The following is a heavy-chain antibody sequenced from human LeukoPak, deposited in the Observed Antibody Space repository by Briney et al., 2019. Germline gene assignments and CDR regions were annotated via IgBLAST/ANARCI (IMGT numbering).Heavy chain of an antibody. Sequence: SETLSLTCTVSGGSISSYYWSWIRQPPGKGLEWIGYIYYSGSTNYNPSLKSRVTISVDTSKNQFSLQLNSMTPEDTAVYYCVRDNKGIAVSAAFDIWGQGTMV. CDR3: VRDNKGIAVSAAFDI. V-gene: IGHV4-59*12. CDR2: IYYSGST. D-gene: IGHD6-19*01. J-gene: IGHJ3*02. CDR1: GGSISSYY.